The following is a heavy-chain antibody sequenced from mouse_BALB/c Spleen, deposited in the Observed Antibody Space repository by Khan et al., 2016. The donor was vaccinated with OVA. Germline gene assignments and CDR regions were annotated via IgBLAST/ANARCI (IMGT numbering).Heavy chain of an antibody. CDR1: GYTFTNYV. Sequence: EVQLQQSGPELVEPGASVKMSCKASGYTFTNYVMHWVKQKPGQGLEWIGYINPYKAGTRYNEKFDGKAPLTANISATTAYMELISLTSEDSSDYYCAREASSWYFSFPYWGQGTLVTVSA. V-gene: IGHV1S136*01. CDR3: AREASSWYFSFPY. CDR2: INPYKAGT. D-gene: IGHD1-1*01. J-gene: IGHJ3*01.